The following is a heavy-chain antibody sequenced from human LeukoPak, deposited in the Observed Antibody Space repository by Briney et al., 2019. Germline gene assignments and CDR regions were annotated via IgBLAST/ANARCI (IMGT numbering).Heavy chain of an antibody. J-gene: IGHJ6*02. CDR1: GFTFSIYE. CDR3: ARDLSYCTITSCSYYYYGMDV. CDR2: ISSSGCTI. V-gene: IGHV3-48*03. Sequence: KTGGSLRLSCSASGFTFSIYEMNWVRQAPGKGPEWVSYISSSGCTIYYADSVKGRFTISRDNAKNSLYLQMNSLRAEDTAVYYCARDLSYCTITSCSYYYYGMDVWGRGTTVTVSS. D-gene: IGHD2-2*01.